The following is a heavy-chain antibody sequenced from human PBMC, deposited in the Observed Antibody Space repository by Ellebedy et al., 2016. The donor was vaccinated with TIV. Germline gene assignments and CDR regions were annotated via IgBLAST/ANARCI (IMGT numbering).Heavy chain of an antibody. V-gene: IGHV3-7*01. CDR1: GFTFSSYW. CDR2: IKQDGSAK. J-gene: IGHJ6*03. CDR3: ARRYMDV. Sequence: GGSLRLXXAAAGFTFSSYWMQWVRQAPGKGLEWVANIKQDGSAKYYVDSVKGRFTISRDNAKNSVYLQMNNLRAEDTAVYYCARRYMDVWGKGTTVTVSS.